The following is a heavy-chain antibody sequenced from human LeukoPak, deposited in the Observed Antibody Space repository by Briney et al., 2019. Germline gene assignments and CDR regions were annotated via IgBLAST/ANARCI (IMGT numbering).Heavy chain of an antibody. J-gene: IGHJ4*02. Sequence: PSETLSLTCSVSGGSISSYYWSWIRQPPGRGLEWIGYIYYSGRTSYNPSLKSRVTISVDTSKNKFSLKLSYVTAADTAVYYCARETEKQWQYWGQGTLVSVSS. CDR3: ARETEKQWQY. CDR2: IYYSGRT. D-gene: IGHD6-19*01. V-gene: IGHV4-4*08. CDR1: GGSISSYY.